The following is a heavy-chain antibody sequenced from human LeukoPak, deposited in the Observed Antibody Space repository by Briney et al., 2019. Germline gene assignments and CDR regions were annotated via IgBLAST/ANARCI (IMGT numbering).Heavy chain of an antibody. Sequence: PGGSLRLSCAASGFTFSSYAMSWVRQAPGKGLEGVSAISGSGGSTYYADSVKGRFTISRDNSKNTLYLQMNRLRAEDTAVYYCAKALEMATIGGFDPWGQGTLVTVSS. CDR3: AKALEMATIGGFDP. CDR2: ISGSGGST. D-gene: IGHD5-24*01. J-gene: IGHJ5*02. V-gene: IGHV3-23*01. CDR1: GFTFSSYA.